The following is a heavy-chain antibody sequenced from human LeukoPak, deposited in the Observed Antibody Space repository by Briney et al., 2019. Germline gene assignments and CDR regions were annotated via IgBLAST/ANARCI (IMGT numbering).Heavy chain of an antibody. V-gene: IGHV4-39*01. CDR2: IYYSGST. CDR1: GGSINSSNYY. D-gene: IGHD6-19*01. Sequence: PSETLSLTCTVSGGSINSSNYYWGWIRQPPVKGLEWIGSIYYSGSTYYNPSLKSRVSISVDTSKDQFSLKLSSVTAADTAVYYCARHRDSSGWYDFDYWGQGTLVTVSS. J-gene: IGHJ4*02. CDR3: ARHRDSSGWYDFDY.